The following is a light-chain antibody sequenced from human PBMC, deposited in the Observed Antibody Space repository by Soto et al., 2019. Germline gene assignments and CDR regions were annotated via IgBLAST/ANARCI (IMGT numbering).Light chain of an antibody. V-gene: IGLV2-14*03. CDR3: SSYRRSSAVI. CDR2: DVR. J-gene: IGLJ2*01. CDR1: STDVGGYYF. Sequence: QSALTQPASVSGSPGQWITISCTGTSTDVGGYYFVSWYQQQPGKAPKFIIYDVRNRPAGVSNRFSGSRSGTPAPLTISGLQAEDEDDYYCSSYRRSSAVIFGGGTKLPVL.